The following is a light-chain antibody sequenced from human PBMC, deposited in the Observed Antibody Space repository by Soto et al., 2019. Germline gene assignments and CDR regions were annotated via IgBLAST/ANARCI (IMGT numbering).Light chain of an antibody. V-gene: IGKV3-15*01. Sequence: VVMTQSPATLSVSPGERATLSCTASQSVTSNFAWYQQKPGQAPSLLIYGASTRAPGVPARFSGSGSGTEFTLTISSLQSEDFAVYYCQQYNNWPPAFGQGTKV. CDR1: QSVTSN. CDR3: QQYNNWPPA. J-gene: IGKJ1*01. CDR2: GAS.